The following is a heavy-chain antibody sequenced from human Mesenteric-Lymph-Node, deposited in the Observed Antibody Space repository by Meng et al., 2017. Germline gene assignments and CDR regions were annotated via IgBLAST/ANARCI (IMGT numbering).Heavy chain of an antibody. CDR3: ARVSSGWDYFDY. CDR2: INHSGST. D-gene: IGHD6-19*01. Sequence: QGQLKQGGAGLLKPSETLSLTWAVNGGSFSGYYWSWIRQPPGKGLEWIGEINHSGSTNYSPSLKSRVTISVDTSKNQFSLKLSSVTAADTAVYYCARVSSGWDYFDYWGQGTLVTVSS. V-gene: IGHV4-34*01. J-gene: IGHJ4*02. CDR1: GGSFSGYY.